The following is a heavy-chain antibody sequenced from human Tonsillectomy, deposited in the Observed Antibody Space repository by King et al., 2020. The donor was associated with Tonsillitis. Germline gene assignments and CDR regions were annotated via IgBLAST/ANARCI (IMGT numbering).Heavy chain of an antibody. J-gene: IGHJ4*02. D-gene: IGHD3-10*01. Sequence: LQLQESGPGLVKPSETLSLTCTVSGGSISSSNYYWGWIRQPPGKGLEWIGSIYFSGSTYYNPSSGSTYYNPSLKSRVTLSVDTSKNQFSLKLSTVTAADTAMCYCARHGGGYYGSGTIDYWGQGTLVTVSS. V-gene: IGHV4-39*07. CDR2: IYFSGSTYYNPSSGST. CDR1: GGSISSSNYY. CDR3: ARHGGGYYGSGTIDY.